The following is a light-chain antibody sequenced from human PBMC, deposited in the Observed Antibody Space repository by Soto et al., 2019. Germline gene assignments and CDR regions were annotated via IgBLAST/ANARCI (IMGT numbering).Light chain of an antibody. V-gene: IGKV3-20*01. Sequence: EIVLTQSPGTLSLSPGEGATLSCRASQSVSSSYLAWYQQKPGQAPRLLIYGASSRATGIPDRFSGSGSGTDFTLTISRLEPEDFAVYYCQQYGSSPLIFGGGTKVEIK. CDR1: QSVSSSY. CDR2: GAS. CDR3: QQYGSSPLI. J-gene: IGKJ4*01.